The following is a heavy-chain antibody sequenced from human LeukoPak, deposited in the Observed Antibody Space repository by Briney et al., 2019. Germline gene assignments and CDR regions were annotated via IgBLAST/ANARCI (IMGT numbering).Heavy chain of an antibody. CDR1: GFKFNTYG. Sequence: GGSLRLSCVGSGFKFNTYGMHWVRQAPGKGLEWVSAISGSRGSTYYTDSMKGRFTISRDNSKNTLYLQMNSLRAEDTAVYYCAKFDAEYTGSYSYYYYMDVWGKGTTVTVSS. CDR3: AKFDAEYTGSYSYYYYMDV. D-gene: IGHD1-26*01. CDR2: ISGSRGST. V-gene: IGHV3-23*01. J-gene: IGHJ6*03.